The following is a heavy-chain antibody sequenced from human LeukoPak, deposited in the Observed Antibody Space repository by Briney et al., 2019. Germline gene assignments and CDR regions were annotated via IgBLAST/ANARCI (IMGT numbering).Heavy chain of an antibody. CDR1: GFTFINYG. CDR2: ITGRHIGT. CDR3: ARGESSAPGY. Sequence: PGGSLRLSCAASGFTFINYGMTWVRQAPGRGLEWVSTITGRHIGTYYADSVKGRFTISRDNSKNTLYLQMNSLRAEDTAVYYCARGESSAPGYWGQGTLVTVSS. D-gene: IGHD3-10*01. V-gene: IGHV3-23*01. J-gene: IGHJ4*02.